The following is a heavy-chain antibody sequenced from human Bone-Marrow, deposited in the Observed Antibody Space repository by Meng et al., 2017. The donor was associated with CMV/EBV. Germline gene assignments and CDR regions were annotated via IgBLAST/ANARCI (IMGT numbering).Heavy chain of an antibody. V-gene: IGHV4-39*07. CDR3: AIGYCSSTSCYRGYGMDV. CDR2: IHYSGDT. J-gene: IGHJ6*02. D-gene: IGHD2-2*02. CDR1: GGSISGSSYY. Sequence: GSLRLSCTVSGGSISGSSYYWGWIRQPPGKGLECIGSIHYSGDTHNNSSLKSRVTLSVDTSKNQFSLRLSSVTAADTAVYYCAIGYCSSTSCYRGYGMDVWGQGTMVTVSS.